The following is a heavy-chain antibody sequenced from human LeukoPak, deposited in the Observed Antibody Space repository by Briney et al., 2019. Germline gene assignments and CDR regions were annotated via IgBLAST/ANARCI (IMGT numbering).Heavy chain of an antibody. D-gene: IGHD4-17*01. Sequence: GESLKISCKGSGYSFTSYWITWVRQMPGKGLEWMGRIDPSDSYTNYSPSFQGHVTISADKSISTAYLQWSSLKASDTAMYYCAAVTTIYYYYGMDVWGQGTTVTVSS. V-gene: IGHV5-10-1*01. CDR1: GYSFTSYW. J-gene: IGHJ6*02. CDR3: AAVTTIYYYYGMDV. CDR2: IDPSDSYT.